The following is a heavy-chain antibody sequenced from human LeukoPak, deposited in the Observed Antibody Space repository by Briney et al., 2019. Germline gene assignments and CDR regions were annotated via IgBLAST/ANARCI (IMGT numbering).Heavy chain of an antibody. CDR2: ISGSGGST. CDR1: GFTFRSHA. D-gene: IGHD3-22*01. CDR3: AEPEGGYYDIRPD. V-gene: IGHV3-23*01. J-gene: IGHJ4*02. Sequence: PGGSLRLSCVGSGFTFRSHAMSWVRQAPGKGLEWVSAISGSGGSTYYADSVKGRFTISRDNSKNTLYLQMNSLRAEDTAVYYCAEPEGGYYDIRPDWGQGTLVIVSS.